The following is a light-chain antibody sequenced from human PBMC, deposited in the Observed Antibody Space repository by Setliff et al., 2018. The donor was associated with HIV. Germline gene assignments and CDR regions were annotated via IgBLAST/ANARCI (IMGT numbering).Light chain of an antibody. CDR3: HQYRNSPRT. CDR2: GAS. J-gene: IGKJ1*01. V-gene: IGKV3-20*01. Sequence: EIVLTQSPGSLSLSPGDRATLSCRASQSVASNYLAWYQQKPGQAPRLLIYGASSRATGIPDRFSGSGSGTDFTLAISRLEPEDFAVYYCHQYRNSPRTFGQGTKVDIK. CDR1: QSVASNY.